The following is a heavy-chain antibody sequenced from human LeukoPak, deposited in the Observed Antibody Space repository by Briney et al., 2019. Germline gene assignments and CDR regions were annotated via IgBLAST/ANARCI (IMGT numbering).Heavy chain of an antibody. D-gene: IGHD2-2*01. Sequence: PSETLSLTCTVSGDSIRSYYWSWIRQPPGKGLEWIGNFYYSGSTNYNPSLKSRVTISVDTSKNQFSLKLSSVTAADTAVYYCARTIPATPGYDYYYMDVWGKGTTVTVSS. J-gene: IGHJ6*03. CDR1: GDSIRSYY. CDR2: FYYSGST. CDR3: ARTIPATPGYDYYYMDV. V-gene: IGHV4-59*01.